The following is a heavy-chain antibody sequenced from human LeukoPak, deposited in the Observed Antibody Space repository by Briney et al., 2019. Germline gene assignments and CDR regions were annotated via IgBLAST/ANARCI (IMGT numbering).Heavy chain of an antibody. J-gene: IGHJ5*02. Sequence: GGSLRLSCAASGLTGSHNYVSWVRQAPGKGLEWVSAIHTSGDTCYADSVKGRFTISRDTSKNTLYLQINSLRVEDTAVYYCIVFGGSNHWGQGTLVTVS. CDR2: IHTSGDT. CDR3: IVFGGSNH. D-gene: IGHD4-23*01. CDR1: GLTGSHNY. V-gene: IGHV3-53*01.